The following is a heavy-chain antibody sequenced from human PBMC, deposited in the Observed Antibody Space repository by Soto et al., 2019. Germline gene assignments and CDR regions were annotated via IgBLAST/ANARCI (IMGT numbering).Heavy chain of an antibody. D-gene: IGHD3-10*01. CDR2: ISSSSSYI. V-gene: IGHV3-21*01. CDR3: ARDTTYTYYYGSGRAYGMDV. Sequence: EVQLVESGGGLVKPGGSLRLSCAASGFTFSSYSMNWVRQAPGKGLEWVSSISSSSSYIYYADSVKGRFTISRDNAKNSLYLQMNSLRAEDTAVYYCARDTTYTYYYGSGRAYGMDVWGQGTTVTVSS. CDR1: GFTFSSYS. J-gene: IGHJ6*02.